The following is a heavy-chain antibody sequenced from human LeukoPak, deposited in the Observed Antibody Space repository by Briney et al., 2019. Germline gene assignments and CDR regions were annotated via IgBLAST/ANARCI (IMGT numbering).Heavy chain of an antibody. CDR2: IYYSGST. D-gene: IGHD3-3*01. J-gene: IGHJ5*02. V-gene: IGHV4-59*11. Sequence: ETLSLTCTVSGGSISSHYWNWIRQPPGKGLEWIGYIYYSGSTNYNPSLKSRVTISVDTSKNQFSLKLSSVTAADTAVYYCARDESDQNYDFWSGHGINWFDPWGQGTLVTVSS. CDR1: GGSISSHY. CDR3: ARDESDQNYDFWSGHGINWFDP.